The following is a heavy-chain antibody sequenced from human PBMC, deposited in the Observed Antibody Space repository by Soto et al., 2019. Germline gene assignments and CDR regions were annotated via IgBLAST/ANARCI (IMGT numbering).Heavy chain of an antibody. CDR3: ALTEYQLLSPPYYYYGMDV. D-gene: IGHD2-2*01. J-gene: IGHJ6*02. CDR2: IYYSGST. Sequence: PSETLSLTCTVSGGSISSSSYYWGWIRQPPXKGLEWIGSIYYSGSTYYNPSLKSRVTISVDTSKNQFSLKLSSVTAADTAVYYCALTEYQLLSPPYYYYGMDVWGQGTTVTVSS. V-gene: IGHV4-39*01. CDR1: GGSISSSSYY.